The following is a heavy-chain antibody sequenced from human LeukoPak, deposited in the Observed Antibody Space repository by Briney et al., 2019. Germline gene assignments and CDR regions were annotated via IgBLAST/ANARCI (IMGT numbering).Heavy chain of an antibody. CDR1: GGSFSGYY. Sequence: SETLSLTCAVYGGSFSGYYWSWIRQPPGKGLEWIGEINHSGSTNYNPSLKSRVTMSVDTSKNQFSLKLSSVTAADTAVYYCARVSLVRGAPDYYFDYWGQGTLVTVSS. CDR3: ARVSLVRGAPDYYFDY. V-gene: IGHV4-34*01. CDR2: INHSGST. D-gene: IGHD3-10*01. J-gene: IGHJ4*02.